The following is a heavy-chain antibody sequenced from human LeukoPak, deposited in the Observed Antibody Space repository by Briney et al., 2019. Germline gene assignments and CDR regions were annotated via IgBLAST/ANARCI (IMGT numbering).Heavy chain of an antibody. CDR2: IRTTDYGGTA. J-gene: IGHJ4*02. D-gene: IGHD5-12*01. CDR3: CRGYATLPY. Sequence: GGSLRLSRSASGFTFADQPFTWVRQAPGKGLEWVAFIRTTDYGGTAEYATSVKGRFTVSRDDSKSMVYLQMDSLQSEDTAVYYCCRGYATLPYWGQGTLVTVSS. CDR1: GFTFADQP. V-gene: IGHV3-49*04.